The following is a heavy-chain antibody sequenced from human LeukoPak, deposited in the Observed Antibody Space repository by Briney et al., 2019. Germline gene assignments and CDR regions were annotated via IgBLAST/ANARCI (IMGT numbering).Heavy chain of an antibody. CDR3: ARGSRSGWYYPLDY. V-gene: IGHV4-39*01. D-gene: IGHD6-19*01. J-gene: IGHJ4*02. CDR1: GGSISSSSYY. CDR2: IYYSGST. Sequence: SETLSLTCTVSGGSISSSSYYWGWIRQPPGKGLEWIGSIYYSGSTYYNPSLKSRVTISVDTSKNQFSLKLGSVTAADTAVYYCARGSRSGWYYPLDYWGQGTLVTVSS.